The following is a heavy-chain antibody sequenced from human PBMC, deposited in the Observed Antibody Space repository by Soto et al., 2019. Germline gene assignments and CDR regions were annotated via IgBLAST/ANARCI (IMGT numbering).Heavy chain of an antibody. V-gene: IGHV5-51*01. CDR2: IYPGDSDT. CDR3: VRLYDSSGLPYFDY. J-gene: IGHJ4*02. D-gene: IGHD3-22*01. CDR1: GYSFTSYW. Sequence: PGESLKISCKGSGYSFTSYWIGWVRQMPGEGLEWMGIIYPGDSDTRYSPSFQGQVTISADKSISTAYLQWSSLKASDTAMYYCVRLYDSSGLPYFDYWGQGTLVTVSS.